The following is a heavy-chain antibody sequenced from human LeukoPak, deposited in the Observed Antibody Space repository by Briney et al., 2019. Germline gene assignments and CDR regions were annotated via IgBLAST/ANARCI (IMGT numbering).Heavy chain of an antibody. D-gene: IGHD2-8*02. V-gene: IGHV3-30*18. CDR3: AKGGGVIGRSYYFDY. Sequence: PGMSLRLSCAASGFPFSTYGMHWVRQAPGKGLEWVAAISNDGNNKFYADSVKGRFTISRDNPRNTMDLQMNSMRAEDTAVSYCAKGGGVIGRSYYFDYWGQGTLVTVSS. CDR2: ISNDGNNK. CDR1: GFPFSTYG. J-gene: IGHJ4*02.